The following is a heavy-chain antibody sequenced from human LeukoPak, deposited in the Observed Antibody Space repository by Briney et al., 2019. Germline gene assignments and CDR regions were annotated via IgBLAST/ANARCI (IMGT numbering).Heavy chain of an antibody. CDR2: INHSGST. CDR3: ARDHGAMRGDNWFDP. J-gene: IGHJ5*02. V-gene: IGHV4-34*01. Sequence: SETLSLTCALYGGSFSGYYWSRIRQPPGKGLEWIGEINHSGSTNYNPSLKSRVTISVDTSKNQFSLKLSSVTAADTAVYYCARDHGAMRGDNWFDPWGQGTLVTVSS. CDR1: GGSFSGYY. D-gene: IGHD1-26*01.